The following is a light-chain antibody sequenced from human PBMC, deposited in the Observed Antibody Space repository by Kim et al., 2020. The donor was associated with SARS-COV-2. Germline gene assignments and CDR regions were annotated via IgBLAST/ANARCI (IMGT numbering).Light chain of an antibody. J-gene: IGKJ3*01. Sequence: SVSPGERATLCCRASKSVSSNVAWYQQKPGLAPRLLIYGASTRATGTPARFSGSGSETEFTLTISSLQSEDFAFYYCQQYTKWPLFGPGTKVDIK. CDR3: QQYTKWPL. CDR2: GAS. CDR1: KSVSSN. V-gene: IGKV3-15*01.